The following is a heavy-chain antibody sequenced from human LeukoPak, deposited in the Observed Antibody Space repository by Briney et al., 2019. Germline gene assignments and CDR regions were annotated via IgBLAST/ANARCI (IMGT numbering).Heavy chain of an antibody. CDR2: ISSSSSYI. CDR1: GFTFSSYI. D-gene: IGHD3-3*01. Sequence: GGSLRLSCAASGFTFSSYIMNWVRQAPGKGLEWVSSISSSSSYIYYADSVKGRFTISRDNAKNSLYLQMNSLRAEDTAVYYCARDSRTIFGVVIASTPFDYWGQGTLVTVSS. V-gene: IGHV3-21*01. CDR3: ARDSRTIFGVVIASTPFDY. J-gene: IGHJ4*02.